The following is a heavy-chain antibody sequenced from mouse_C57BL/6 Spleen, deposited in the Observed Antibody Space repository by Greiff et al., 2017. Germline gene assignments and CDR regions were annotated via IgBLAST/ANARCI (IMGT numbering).Heavy chain of an antibody. J-gene: IGHJ4*01. CDR3: AICSYDAMDY. CDR1: GYTFTTYP. V-gene: IGHV1-47*01. CDR2: FHPYNDDT. Sequence: VLLVEPGAELVKPGASVKMSCKASGYTFTTYPIEWMKQKHGKSLEWIGNFHPYNDDTKYNEKFKGKATLTVEKSSSTVYLELSRLTSDDSAVYCWAICSYDAMDYWGQGTSVTVSS.